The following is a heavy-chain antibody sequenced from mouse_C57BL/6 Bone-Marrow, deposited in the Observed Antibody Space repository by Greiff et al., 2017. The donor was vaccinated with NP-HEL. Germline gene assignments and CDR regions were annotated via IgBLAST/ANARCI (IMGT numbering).Heavy chain of an antibody. CDR1: GFTFSDYY. CDR2: INYDGSST. D-gene: IGHD1-1*01. V-gene: IGHV5-16*01. J-gene: IGHJ1*03. CDR3: AREAQCSPYWYFDV. Sequence: EVKLVESEGGLVQPGSSMKLSCTASGFTFSDYYMAWVRQVPEKGLEWVANINYDGSSTYYLDSLKSRFIISRDNAKNILYLQMSSLKSEETATYYCAREAQCSPYWYFDVWGTGTTVTVSS.